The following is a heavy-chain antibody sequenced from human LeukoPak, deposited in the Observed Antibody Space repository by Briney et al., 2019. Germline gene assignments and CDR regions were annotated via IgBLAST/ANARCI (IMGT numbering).Heavy chain of an antibody. CDR3: ASSWMQLWPYDY. J-gene: IGHJ4*02. CDR2: ISSSSSYI. V-gene: IGHV3-21*01. D-gene: IGHD5-18*01. CDR1: GFTFSSYS. Sequence: PGGSLRLSCAASGFTFSSYSMNWVRQAPGKGLEWVSSISSSSSYIYYADSVKGRFTISRDNAKNSLYLQMNSLRAEDTAVYYCASSWMQLWPYDYWGQGTLVTVSS.